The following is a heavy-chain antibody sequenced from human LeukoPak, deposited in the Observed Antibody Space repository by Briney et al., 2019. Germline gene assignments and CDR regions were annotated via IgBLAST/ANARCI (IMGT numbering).Heavy chain of an antibody. CDR1: GFTFSSYA. CDR2: ISGSGGST. CDR3: AKGMRSGSYYNY. V-gene: IGHV3-23*01. Sequence: PGGSLRPSCAASGFTFSSYAMSWVRQAPGKGLEWVSAISGSGGSTYYADSVKGRFTISRDNSKNTLYLQMNSLRAEDTAVYYCAKGMRSGSYYNYWGQGTLVTVSS. J-gene: IGHJ4*02. D-gene: IGHD1-26*01.